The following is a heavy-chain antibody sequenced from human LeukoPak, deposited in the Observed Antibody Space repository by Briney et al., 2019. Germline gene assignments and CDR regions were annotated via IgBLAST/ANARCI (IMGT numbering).Heavy chain of an antibody. D-gene: IGHD3-9*01. CDR1: GFTFSRFA. V-gene: IGHV3-30*04. CDR3: ARTYYDILTGYNPYFDY. Sequence: GGSLRLSCAASGFTFSRFAMHWVRQAPGKGLEWVALITYDGSNQYYADSVKGRFTFSKDSSKNTLYLQMNSLRAEDTAVYYCARTYYDILTGYNPYFDYWGQGILVTVSS. J-gene: IGHJ4*02. CDR2: ITYDGSNQ.